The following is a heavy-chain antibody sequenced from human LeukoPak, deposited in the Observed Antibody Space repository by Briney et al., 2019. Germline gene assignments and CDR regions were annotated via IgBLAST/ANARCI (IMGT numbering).Heavy chain of an antibody. CDR1: GGSISSYY. V-gene: IGHV4-59*01. CDR2: IYYSGST. Sequence: SETLSLTCTVSGGSISSYYWSWIRQPPGKGLEWIGYIYYSGSTNYNPSLKCRVTISVDTSKNQFSLKLSSVTAADTAVYYCARDGQRGYYYGMDVWGQGTTVTVSS. D-gene: IGHD3-10*01. J-gene: IGHJ6*02. CDR3: ARDGQRGYYYGMDV.